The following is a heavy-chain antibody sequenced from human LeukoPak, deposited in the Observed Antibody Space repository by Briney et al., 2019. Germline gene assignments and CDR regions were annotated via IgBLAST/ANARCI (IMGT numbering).Heavy chain of an antibody. CDR3: ARDSGRGVLHKASWFDP. Sequence: ASVKVSCKTSGYTFTSYGMHWVRQAPGQSLEWMGWINGGNGNTKYSEKFQGRVTIIRDTSASTAYMELSSLRSEDTAVYYCARDSGRGVLHKASWFDPWGQGTLVTVSS. V-gene: IGHV1-3*01. J-gene: IGHJ5*02. CDR2: INGGNGNT. D-gene: IGHD3-10*01. CDR1: GYTFTSYG.